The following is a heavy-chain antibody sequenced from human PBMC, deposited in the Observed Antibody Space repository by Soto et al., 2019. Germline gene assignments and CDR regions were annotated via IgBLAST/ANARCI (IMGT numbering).Heavy chain of an antibody. CDR3: SRRGTEGFYX. D-gene: IGHD6-25*01. V-gene: IGHV4-39*01. Sequence: PSETLSLTCAVSGGSIGTIAYYWGWIRQAPGKGLESIGSINHSGNTYLSPSLKDRVTMSVDTSKNSFSLKLRSATAADTGLYYCSRRGTEGFYXWGQGTLVTVSX. CDR2: INHSGNT. CDR1: GGSIGTIAYY. J-gene: IGHJ5*02.